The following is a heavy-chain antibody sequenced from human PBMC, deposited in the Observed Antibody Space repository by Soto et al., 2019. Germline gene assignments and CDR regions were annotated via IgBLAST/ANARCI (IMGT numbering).Heavy chain of an antibody. D-gene: IGHD5-18*01. CDR1: GGSISSYY. J-gene: IGHJ4*02. V-gene: IGHV4-59*08. CDR2: IYYSGRS. CDR3: ARRYGACLDY. Sequence: QVQLQESGPGLVKPSETLSLTCTVSGGSISSYYWSWIRQPPGKGLEWIGYIYYSGRSDYNPSLRSRVTITVDTSKDQLALELTSVTAADTAVYYCARRYGACLDYWGQGTLVTVSS.